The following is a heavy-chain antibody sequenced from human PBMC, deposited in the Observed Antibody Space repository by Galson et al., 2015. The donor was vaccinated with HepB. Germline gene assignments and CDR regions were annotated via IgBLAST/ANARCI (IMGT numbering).Heavy chain of an antibody. D-gene: IGHD2-2*01. Sequence: SVKVSCKASGYTFTSYGISWVRQAPGQGLEWMGWISAYNGNTNYAQKLQGRVTMTTDTSTSTAYMELSSLRSEDTAVYYCARGLGYCSSTSCSDNWFDPWGQGTLVTVSS. CDR3: ARGLGYCSSTSCSDNWFDP. CDR1: GYTFTSYG. CDR2: ISAYNGNT. V-gene: IGHV1-18*01. J-gene: IGHJ5*02.